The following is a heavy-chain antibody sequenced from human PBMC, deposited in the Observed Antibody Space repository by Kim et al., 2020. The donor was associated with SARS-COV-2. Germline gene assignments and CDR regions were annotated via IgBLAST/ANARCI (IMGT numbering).Heavy chain of an antibody. D-gene: IGHD3-10*01. CDR3: ARRLSNTSGWGSHYCDL. Sequence: SETLSLTCAVYGGSFSGYYWSWIRQPPGKGLEWIGEINHSGRTNYNPSLKSRVTISVDTSKNQFSLKLTSVTAADTAVYYCARRLSNTSGWGSHYCDLWGQGTMVNGSS. CDR1: GGSFSGYY. CDR2: INHSGRT. J-gene: IGHJ4*02. V-gene: IGHV4-34*01.